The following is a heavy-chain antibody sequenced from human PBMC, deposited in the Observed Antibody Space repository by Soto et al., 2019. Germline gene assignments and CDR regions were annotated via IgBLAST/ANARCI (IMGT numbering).Heavy chain of an antibody. Sequence: KSSETLSLTCTVSGGSTSSGGYYWGWIRQYPGKALEWIGYVYNSGTTFYNPSLKSRSAISVDTSGNQFSLKLSSVTAADTAVYFCARGRDLDTHYFDGSGYYTDYWGRGTLVTVSS. D-gene: IGHD3-22*01. V-gene: IGHV4-31*03. CDR3: ARGRDLDTHYFDGSGYYTDY. CDR1: GGSTSSGGYY. J-gene: IGHJ4*02. CDR2: VYNSGTT.